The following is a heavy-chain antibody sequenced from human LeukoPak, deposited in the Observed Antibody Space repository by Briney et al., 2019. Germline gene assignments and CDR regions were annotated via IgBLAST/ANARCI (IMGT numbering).Heavy chain of an antibody. CDR2: ISGNGGDT. V-gene: IGHV3-23*01. CDR1: GFTFSTYS. J-gene: IGHJ6*04. CDR3: AELGITMIGGV. D-gene: IGHD3-10*02. Sequence: GGSLRLSCAASGFTFSTYSMSWVRQAPGKGLEWVSVISGNGGDTFYADPVKGRFTISRDNSKHTLFLQMNSLRDEDTAVYYCAELGITMIGGVWGKGTTVTISS.